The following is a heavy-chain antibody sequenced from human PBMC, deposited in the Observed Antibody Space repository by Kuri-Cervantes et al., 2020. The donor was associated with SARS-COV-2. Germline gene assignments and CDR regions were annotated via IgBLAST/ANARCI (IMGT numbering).Heavy chain of an antibody. V-gene: IGHV3-30*02. D-gene: IGHD3-9*01. J-gene: IGHJ6*02. Sequence: GESLKISCAASGFTFSSYGMHWVRQAPGKGLEWVAFIRYDRSNKYYADSVKGRFTISRDNSKNTLYLQMNSLRAEDMAVYYCARVPQSSYYDILTGYYLYGMDVWGQGTTVTVSS. CDR1: GFTFSSYG. CDR2: IRYDRSNK. CDR3: ARVPQSSYYDILTGYYLYGMDV.